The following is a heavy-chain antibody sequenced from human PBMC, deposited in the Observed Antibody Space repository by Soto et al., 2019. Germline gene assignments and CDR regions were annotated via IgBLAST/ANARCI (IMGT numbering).Heavy chain of an antibody. J-gene: IGHJ4*02. CDR2: TFSNGEK. CDR1: GFSLSNARMG. V-gene: IGHV2-26*01. D-gene: IGHD2-2*01. CDR3: ARMNSGGVASAMAPYFDF. Sequence: SGPTLVNPTETLTLTCTVSGFSLSNARMGVSWIRQPPGKALEWLAHTFSNGEKSYSTSLKSRLTISKDTSKSQVVLTMTNMDPGDTATYYCARMNSGGVASAMAPYFDFWGQGTTVTVSS.